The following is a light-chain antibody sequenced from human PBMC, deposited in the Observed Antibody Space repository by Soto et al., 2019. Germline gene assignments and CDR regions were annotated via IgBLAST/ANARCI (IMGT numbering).Light chain of an antibody. J-gene: IGKJ1*01. Sequence: DIQMTQSPSSLSASVGDRVTITCRASQSISSYLNWYQQKPGKAPKLLIYAASSLQSGVPSRFTRSGSGTDFTLTISSLQPEDFATYYCQQCYSTRWTFGQGTKVEMK. CDR1: QSISSY. CDR2: AAS. CDR3: QQCYSTRWT. V-gene: IGKV1-39*01.